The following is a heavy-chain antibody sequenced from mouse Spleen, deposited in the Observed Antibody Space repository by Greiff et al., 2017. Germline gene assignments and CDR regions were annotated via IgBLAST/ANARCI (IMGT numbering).Heavy chain of an antibody. CDR3: ARSGSDGYYVFAY. Sequence: QVQLQQPGAELVKPGTSVKLSCKASGYNFTSYWINWVKLRPGQGLEWIGDIYPGSGSTNYNEKFKSKATLTVDTSSSTAYMQLSSLASEDSALYYCARSGSDGYYVFAYWGQGTLVTVSA. D-gene: IGHD2-3*01. J-gene: IGHJ3*01. CDR1: GYNFTSYW. CDR2: IYPGSGST. V-gene: IGHV1-55*01.